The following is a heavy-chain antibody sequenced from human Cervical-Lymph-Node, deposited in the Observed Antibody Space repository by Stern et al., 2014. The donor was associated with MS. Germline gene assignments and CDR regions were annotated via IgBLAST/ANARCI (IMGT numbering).Heavy chain of an antibody. CDR1: GFTFSSYG. CDR2: IWYDGSNK. V-gene: IGHV3-33*01. D-gene: IGHD6-19*01. CDR3: ARDGGSHSGWGDWFDP. J-gene: IGHJ5*02. Sequence: VQLLESGGGVVQPGRSLRLSCAASGFTFSSYGMHWVRQAPGKGLEWVAVIWYDGSNKYYADSVKGRFTISRDNSKNTLYLQMNSLRAEDTAVYYCARDGGSHSGWGDWFDPWGQGTLVTVSS.